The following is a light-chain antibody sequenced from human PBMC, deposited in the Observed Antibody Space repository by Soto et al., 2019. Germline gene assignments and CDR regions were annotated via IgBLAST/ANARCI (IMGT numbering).Light chain of an antibody. V-gene: IGKV3-11*01. J-gene: IGKJ1*01. CDR2: DAS. CDR1: PSVSSD. Sequence: EIVLPQSPATLSLSPGERATLSCRASPSVSSDLAWYQQKPGQAPRLLIYDASNRATGIPARFSGSGSGTDFTITISSLEPEDFAVYYCQQRSNWPWTFGQGTKGEIK. CDR3: QQRSNWPWT.